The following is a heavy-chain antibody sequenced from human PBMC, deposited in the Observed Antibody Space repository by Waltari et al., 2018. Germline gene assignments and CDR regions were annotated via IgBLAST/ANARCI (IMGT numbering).Heavy chain of an antibody. Sequence: EVQLVESGGGLVQPGGSLRLSCSASGFTFTGYAMHWVRQAPGKVLEYVSTISSNGVSIYYADSVKDRFTISRDNSKNTLYLQMSSLRAEDTAVYYCVKDNYYDGSGYYPTPGYWGQGTLVTVSS. D-gene: IGHD3-22*01. J-gene: IGHJ4*02. CDR3: VKDNYYDGSGYYPTPGY. CDR2: ISSNGVSI. CDR1: GFTFTGYA. V-gene: IGHV3-64D*06.